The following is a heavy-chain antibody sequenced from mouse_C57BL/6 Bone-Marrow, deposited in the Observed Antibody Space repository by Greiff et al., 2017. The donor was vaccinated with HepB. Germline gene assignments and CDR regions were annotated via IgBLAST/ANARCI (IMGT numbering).Heavy chain of an antibody. CDR2: IYPGGGYT. J-gene: IGHJ4*01. CDR1: GYTFTNYW. D-gene: IGHD2-1*01. V-gene: IGHV1-63*01. Sequence: QVHVKQSGAELVRPGTSVKMSCKASGYTFTNYWIGWAKQRPGHGLEWIGDIYPGGGYTNYNEKFKGKATLTAEKSSSTAYMQFSSLTSEDSAIYYCARKILLWSAMDYWGQGASVTVSS. CDR3: ARKILLWSAMDY.